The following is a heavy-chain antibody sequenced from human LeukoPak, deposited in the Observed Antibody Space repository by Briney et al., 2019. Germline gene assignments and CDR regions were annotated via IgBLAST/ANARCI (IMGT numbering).Heavy chain of an antibody. D-gene: IGHD6-13*01. Sequence: PSETLSLTCAVYGGSFSGYYWSWTRQPPGKGLEWIGEINHSGSTNYNPSLKSRVTISVDTSKNQFSLKLSSVTAADTAVYYCARGRYSSSWYYFDYWGQGTLVTVSS. V-gene: IGHV4-34*01. CDR2: INHSGST. CDR1: GGSFSGYY. J-gene: IGHJ4*02. CDR3: ARGRYSSSWYYFDY.